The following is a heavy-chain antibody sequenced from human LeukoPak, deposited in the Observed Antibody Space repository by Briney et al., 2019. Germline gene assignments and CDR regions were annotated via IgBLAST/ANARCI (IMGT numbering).Heavy chain of an antibody. J-gene: IGHJ4*02. D-gene: IGHD3-22*01. Sequence: KPSETLSLTRTVSGGSISSYYWSWIRQPPGKGLEWIGRIYTSGSTNYNPSLKSRVTMSVDTSKNQFSLKLSSVTAADTAVYYCARVVDRPATYHYDSSEVDYFDYWGQGTLVTVSS. CDR1: GGSISSYY. CDR2: IYTSGST. V-gene: IGHV4-4*07. CDR3: ARVVDRPATYHYDSSEVDYFDY.